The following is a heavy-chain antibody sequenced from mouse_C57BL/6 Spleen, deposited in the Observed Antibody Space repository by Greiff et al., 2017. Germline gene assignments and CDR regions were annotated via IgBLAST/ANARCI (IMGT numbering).Heavy chain of an antibody. CDR1: GFTFSSYA. D-gene: IGHD1-1*01. CDR2: ISDGGSYT. V-gene: IGHV5-4*01. J-gene: IGHJ2*01. Sequence: EVMLVESGGGLVKPGGSLKLSCAASGFTFSSYAMSWVRQTPEKRLEWVATISDGGSYTYYPDNVKGRFTISRDNAKNNLYLQMSHLKSEDTAMYYCARDALYGSSYFDYWGQGTTLTVSS. CDR3: ARDALYGSSYFDY.